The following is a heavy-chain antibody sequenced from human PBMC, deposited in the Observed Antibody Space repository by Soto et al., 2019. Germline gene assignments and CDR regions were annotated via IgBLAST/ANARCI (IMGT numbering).Heavy chain of an antibody. Sequence: AEESVKISCNGSGYSFAGYWITWVRQQPGKGLEWMGRIDPSDSQTYYSPSFRGHVTISATKSITTVFLQWSGPRASETVMYYCARQMYDSDTGHQFHYFFDSWAQGTPVTVSS. V-gene: IGHV5-10-1*01. J-gene: IGHJ4*02. CDR1: GYSFAGYW. D-gene: IGHD3-22*01. CDR2: IDPSDSQT. CDR3: ARQMYDSDTGHQFHYFFDS.